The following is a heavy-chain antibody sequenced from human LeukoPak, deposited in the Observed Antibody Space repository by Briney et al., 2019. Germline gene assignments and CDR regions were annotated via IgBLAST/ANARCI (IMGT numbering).Heavy chain of an antibody. CDR2: INHSGST. CDR3: ARGFHSSGWYGYYYMDV. Sequence: SETLSLTCAVYGGSFSGYYWSWIRQPPGEGLEWIGEINHSGSTNYNPSLKSRVTISVDTSKNQFSLKLSSVTAADTAVYYCARGFHSSGWYGYYYMDVWGKGTTVTVSS. V-gene: IGHV4-34*01. D-gene: IGHD6-19*01. J-gene: IGHJ6*03. CDR1: GGSFSGYY.